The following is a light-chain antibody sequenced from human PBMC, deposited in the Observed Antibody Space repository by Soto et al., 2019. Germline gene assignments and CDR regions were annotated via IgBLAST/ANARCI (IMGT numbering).Light chain of an antibody. CDR1: RSDVGSHNL. J-gene: IGLJ7*01. Sequence: QSALTQPASLSGSPGQSITISCTGTRSDVGSHNLVSWYQQHPGQAPKLMIYEVSKRPLGVSARFSASKSGNTASLTISGLQAEDEADYYCCSYGGSRAVFGGGTQLTVL. V-gene: IGLV2-23*02. CDR3: CSYGGSRAV. CDR2: EVS.